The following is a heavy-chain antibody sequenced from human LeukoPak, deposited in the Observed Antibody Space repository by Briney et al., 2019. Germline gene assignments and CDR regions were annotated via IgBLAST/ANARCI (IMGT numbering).Heavy chain of an antibody. D-gene: IGHD3-3*01. Sequence: GGSLRLSCAASGFTFDDYAMHWLGQAPGKGLEGVSAISWNSGRIGYADAVQDRFTISRDNAKNSLYLQMNSLRAEDTALYYCAKGLFGVVIDIDYWGQGTLVTVSS. CDR3: AKGLFGVVIDIDY. CDR1: GFTFDDYA. CDR2: ISWNSGRI. V-gene: IGHV3-9*01. J-gene: IGHJ4*02.